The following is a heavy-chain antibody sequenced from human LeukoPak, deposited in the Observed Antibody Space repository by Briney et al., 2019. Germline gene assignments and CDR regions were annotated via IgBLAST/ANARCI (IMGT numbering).Heavy chain of an antibody. CDR3: ATGGYGSGSYRD. V-gene: IGHV4-34*01. Sequence: SETLSLTCAVYGGSFSGYYWSWIRQPPGKGLEWIGEINHSGSTNYNPSLKSRVTISVDTSKNQFSLKLSSVTAADTAVYYCATGGYGSGSYRDWGQGTLVTVSS. CDR2: INHSGST. J-gene: IGHJ4*02. CDR1: GGSFSGYY. D-gene: IGHD3-10*01.